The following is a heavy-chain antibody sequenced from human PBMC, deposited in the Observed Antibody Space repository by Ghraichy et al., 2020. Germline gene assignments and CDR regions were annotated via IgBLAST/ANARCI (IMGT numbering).Heavy chain of an antibody. V-gene: IGHV3-7*03. CDR2: IKPDGSQQ. CDR3: ARDGLDV. Sequence: SCAVSGFTLTTYWMSWVRQAPGKGLEWVAIIKPDGSQQYYVDSVKGRFTISRDNAKNSLYLEMNNLRADDTALYYCARDGLDVWGQGTTVTVSS. D-gene: IGHD5-12*01. J-gene: IGHJ6*02. CDR1: GFTLTTYW.